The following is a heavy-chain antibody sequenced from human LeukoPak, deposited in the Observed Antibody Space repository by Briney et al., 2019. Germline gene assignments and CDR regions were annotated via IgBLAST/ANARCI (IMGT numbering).Heavy chain of an antibody. CDR1: GYTFTSYG. J-gene: IGHJ5*02. Sequence: ASVKVSCKASGYTFTSYGISWVRQAPGQGLEWMGWISAYNGNTNYAQKLQGRVTITTDTSTSTAYMELRSLRSDDTAVYYCARDLGYCSSTSCSTRGWFDPWGQGTLVTVSS. D-gene: IGHD2-2*01. CDR2: ISAYNGNT. V-gene: IGHV1-18*01. CDR3: ARDLGYCSSTSCSTRGWFDP.